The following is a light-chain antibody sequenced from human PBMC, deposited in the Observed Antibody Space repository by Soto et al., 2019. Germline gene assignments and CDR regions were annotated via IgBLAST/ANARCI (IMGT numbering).Light chain of an antibody. J-gene: IGLJ3*02. Sequence: QSVLTQPASVSGSPGQSITISCTGTSSDVGSYNLVSWYQQHPGKAPKLMIYEVSKRPSGVSKRFSGSKSGNTASLTISGLQAEDEADYYCCSYAGSSTWVFGGGTQLTVL. V-gene: IGLV2-23*02. CDR3: CSYAGSSTWV. CDR1: SSDVGSYNL. CDR2: EVS.